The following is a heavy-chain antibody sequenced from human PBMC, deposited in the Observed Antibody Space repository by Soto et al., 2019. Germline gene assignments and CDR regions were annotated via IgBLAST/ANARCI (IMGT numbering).Heavy chain of an antibody. CDR3: ARANIVVVPAALFGFDY. CDR1: GGSFSGYY. CDR2: INHSGST. D-gene: IGHD2-2*01. V-gene: IGHV4-34*01. Sequence: QVQLQQWGAGLLKPSETLSLTCAVYGGSFSGYYWSWIRQPPGKGLEWIGEINHSGSTNYNPSLKSRVTISVDTSKNQFSLKLSSVTAADTAVYYSARANIVVVPAALFGFDYWGQGTLVTVSS. J-gene: IGHJ4*02.